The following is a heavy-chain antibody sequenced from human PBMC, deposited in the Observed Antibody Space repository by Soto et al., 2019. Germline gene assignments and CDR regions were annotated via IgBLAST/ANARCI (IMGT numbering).Heavy chain of an antibody. D-gene: IGHD6-19*01. Sequence: PGGSLRLSCAASGFTFSSYAMSWVRQAPGKGLEWVSAISDSGGSTFYADSVKGRFSISRDNSRNTLFLQMYSLRAEDMAVYYCANVIAVDGPPPARFYYWSRGSLVIGSS. CDR3: ANVIAVDGPPPARFYY. J-gene: IGHJ4*02. CDR2: ISDSGGST. V-gene: IGHV3-23*01. CDR1: GFTFSSYA.